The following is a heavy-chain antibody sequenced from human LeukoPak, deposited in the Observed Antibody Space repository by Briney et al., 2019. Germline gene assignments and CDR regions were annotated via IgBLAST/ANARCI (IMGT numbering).Heavy chain of an antibody. CDR3: AGGSSAFDI. CDR2: TYYRSKWYT. Sequence: SQTPLLTCAISGDSVSSNTAAWNWIRQSPSRGLEWLGRTYYRSKWYTEYALSVKSRITINPDTSKNQFSLQLNSVTPEDTAVYYCAGGSSAFDIRGQGTMVTVSS. V-gene: IGHV6-1*01. CDR1: GDSVSSNTAA. J-gene: IGHJ3*02.